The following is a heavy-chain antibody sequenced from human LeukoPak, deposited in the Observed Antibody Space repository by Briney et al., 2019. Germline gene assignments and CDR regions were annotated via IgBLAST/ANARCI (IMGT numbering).Heavy chain of an antibody. V-gene: IGHV3-21*01. D-gene: IGHD6-13*01. Sequence: GGSLRLSCAASGFTFSSYSMNWVRQAPGKGLEWVSSISSSSSYIYYADSVKGRFTISRDNAKNSLYLQMNSPRAEDTAVYYCARVVAAANYYMDVWGKGTTVTVSS. CDR1: GFTFSSYS. CDR2: ISSSSSYI. J-gene: IGHJ6*03. CDR3: ARVVAAANYYMDV.